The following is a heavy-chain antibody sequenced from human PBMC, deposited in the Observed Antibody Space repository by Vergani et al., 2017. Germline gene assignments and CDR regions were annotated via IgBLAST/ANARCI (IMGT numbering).Heavy chain of an antibody. V-gene: IGHV1-2*02. D-gene: IGHD2-15*01. CDR1: GYTFTGYY. Sequence: QVQLVQSGAEVKKPGASVKVSCKASGYTFTGYYMHWVRQAPGQGLEWMGWINPNSGGTNYAQKVQGRVTMTRETSISTAYMELGRLRSADTAVYYCARGPTNIVVDPWGQGTLVTVSS. J-gene: IGHJ5*02. CDR3: ARGPTNIVVDP. CDR2: INPNSGGT.